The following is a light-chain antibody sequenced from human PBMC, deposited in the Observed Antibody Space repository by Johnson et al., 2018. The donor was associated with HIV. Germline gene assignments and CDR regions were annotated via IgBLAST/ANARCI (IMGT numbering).Light chain of an antibody. CDR1: NSNIGNSY. J-gene: IGLJ1*01. CDR3: GTWDTSLSAYV. V-gene: IGLV1-51*02. CDR2: ENN. Sequence: QSVLTQPPSVSAAPGQKVTISCSGSNSNIGNSYVSWYQQLPRTAPKLLIYENNKRPSGIPDRFSGSKSGTSATLGITGLQTGDEADYYCGTWDTSLSAYVFGTGTKVTVL.